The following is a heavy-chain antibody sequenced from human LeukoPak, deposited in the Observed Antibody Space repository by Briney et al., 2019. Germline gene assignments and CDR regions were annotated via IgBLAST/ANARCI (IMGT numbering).Heavy chain of an antibody. Sequence: GGSLRLSCAASGFTFTRYSMNWVRQAPGKGLEWVSSISSSSSYIYYADSVKGRFTISRDNAENSLYLQMNSLRAEDTDVYYCARESLYRSNWGVADYWGQGTLVTVSS. CDR2: ISSSSSYI. J-gene: IGHJ4*02. V-gene: IGHV3-21*01. CDR1: GFTFTRYS. D-gene: IGHD6-13*01. CDR3: ARESLYRSNWGVADY.